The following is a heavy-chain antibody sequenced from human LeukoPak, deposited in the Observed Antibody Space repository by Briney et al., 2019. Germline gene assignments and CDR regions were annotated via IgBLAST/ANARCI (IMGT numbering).Heavy chain of an antibody. D-gene: IGHD3-10*01. J-gene: IGHJ6*02. Sequence: ASVTVSFKSSGYTFTGYYMHWVRQAPGQGLDWMGLINPNSGGTNYAQKFQGRVTMTRDTSISTAYMELSRLRSDDTAVYYCARGRRRPLITMVRGGYGMDVWGQGTTVTVSS. V-gene: IGHV1-2*02. CDR1: GYTFTGYY. CDR2: INPNSGGT. CDR3: ARGRRRPLITMVRGGYGMDV.